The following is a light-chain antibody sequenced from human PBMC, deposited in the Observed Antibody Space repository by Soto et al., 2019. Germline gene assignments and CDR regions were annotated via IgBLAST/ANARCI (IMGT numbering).Light chain of an antibody. CDR3: QQYNNWPRT. CDR2: GAS. Sequence: IVMTQSPATLSVSPVERATLSCRASQSVSSNLAWYQQTPGQAPRLLIYGASTRATGIPARFSGSGSGTEFTLTISSLQSEDFAVYYCQQYNNWPRTFGQGTKVDIK. CDR1: QSVSSN. J-gene: IGKJ1*01. V-gene: IGKV3-15*01.